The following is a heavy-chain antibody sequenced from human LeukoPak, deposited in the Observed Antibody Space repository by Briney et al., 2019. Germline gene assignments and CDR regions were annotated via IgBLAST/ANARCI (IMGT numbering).Heavy chain of an antibody. J-gene: IGHJ4*02. V-gene: IGHV1-2*02. CDR1: GYTFTGYY. CDR2: INPNSGDT. Sequence: ASVKVSCKASGYTFTGYYMHWVRQAPGQGLEWMGWINPNSGDTHYAQKFQGRVTMTMDTSISTAYMELSRLRSEDTAVYYCARDQGRGYSYGLYYFDYWGQGTLVTVSS. CDR3: ARDQGRGYSYGLYYFDY. D-gene: IGHD5-18*01.